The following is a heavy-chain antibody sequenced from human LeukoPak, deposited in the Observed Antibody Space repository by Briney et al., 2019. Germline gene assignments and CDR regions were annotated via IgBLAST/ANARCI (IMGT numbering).Heavy chain of an antibody. V-gene: IGHV1-2*02. Sequence: ASVKVSCKASGYTFTGYYMHWVRQAPGQGLEWMGWINPNSGGTNYAQKFQGRVTMTRDTSISTAYMELSRLRSDDTAVYYCARAGITTDYYYYYYMDVWGKGTTVTISS. CDR1: GYTFTGYY. CDR2: INPNSGGT. CDR3: ARAGITTDYYYYYYMDV. J-gene: IGHJ6*03. D-gene: IGHD1-14*01.